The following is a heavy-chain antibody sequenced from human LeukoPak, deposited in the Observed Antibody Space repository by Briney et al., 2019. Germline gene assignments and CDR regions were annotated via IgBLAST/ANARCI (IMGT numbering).Heavy chain of an antibody. Sequence: PSETLSLTCTVSGGSISSYYWSWIRQPPGKGLEWIGYIYYSGSTNYNPSLKSRVTISVDTSKNQFSLKLSSVTAADTAVYYCARVKTGNLPDGHIRSYYFDYWGQGTLVTVSS. J-gene: IGHJ4*02. CDR3: ARVKTGNLPDGHIRSYYFDY. D-gene: IGHD5-24*01. V-gene: IGHV4-59*01. CDR2: IYYSGST. CDR1: GGSISSYY.